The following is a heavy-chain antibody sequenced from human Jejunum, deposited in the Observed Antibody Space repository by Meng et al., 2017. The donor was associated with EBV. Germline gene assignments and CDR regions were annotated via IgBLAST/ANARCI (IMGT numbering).Heavy chain of an antibody. D-gene: IGHD2/OR15-2a*01. V-gene: IGHV4-4*02. J-gene: IGHJ4*02. CDR1: GHSLEIRVW. CDR3: AGVGDYCLVY. CDR2: LYVSGTT. Sequence: PSDSPTLTCSVSGHSLEIRVWCCRGRHPPEGWLGLMEKLYVSGTTNYNLSLKGRVTISRDTSKNHFSMHLSSLTPADTAVYYCAGVGDYCLVYWGQGTLVTVSS.